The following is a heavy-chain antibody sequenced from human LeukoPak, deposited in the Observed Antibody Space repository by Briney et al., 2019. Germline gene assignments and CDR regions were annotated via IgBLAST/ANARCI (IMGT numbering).Heavy chain of an antibody. CDR2: ISYDGSNK. D-gene: IGHD5-12*01. V-gene: IGHV3-30*04. J-gene: IGHJ4*02. CDR3: ARDRGYSGYDPTFDY. Sequence: GGSLRLSCAASGFTFSSYAMHWVRQAPGKGLEWVAVISYDGSNKYYADSVKGRFTISRDNSKNTLYLQMNSLRAEDTAVYYCARDRGYSGYDPTFDYWGQGTLVTVPS. CDR1: GFTFSSYA.